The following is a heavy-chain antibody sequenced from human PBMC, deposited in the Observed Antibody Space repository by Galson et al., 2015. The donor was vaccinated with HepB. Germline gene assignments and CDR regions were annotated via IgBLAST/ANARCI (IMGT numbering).Heavy chain of an antibody. Sequence: SVKVSCKASGYTFINYDFNWLRQAPGQGLEWVGWMNPNSGDTGYAQKFQGRVAMTRDTSITTAYMELSSLRSEDTAVYYCARNARSTGDFDYWGQGTLVTVTS. CDR2: MNPNSGDT. CDR1: GYTFINYD. J-gene: IGHJ4*02. V-gene: IGHV1-8*01. D-gene: IGHD1-14*01. CDR3: ARNARSTGDFDY.